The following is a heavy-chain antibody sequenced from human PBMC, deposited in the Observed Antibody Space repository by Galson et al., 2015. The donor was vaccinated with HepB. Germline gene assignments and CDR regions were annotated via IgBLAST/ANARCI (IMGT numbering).Heavy chain of an antibody. V-gene: IGHV3-21*01. CDR2: ISSSSSYI. Sequence: SLRLSCAASGFTFSSYSMNWVRQAPGKGLEWVSSISSSSSYIYYADSVKGRFTISRDNAKNSLYLQMNSLRAEDTAVYYCASSGDCGGDCYSDWYFDLWGRGTLVTVSS. CDR3: ASSGDCGGDCYSDWYFDL. CDR1: GFTFSSYS. D-gene: IGHD2-21*02. J-gene: IGHJ2*01.